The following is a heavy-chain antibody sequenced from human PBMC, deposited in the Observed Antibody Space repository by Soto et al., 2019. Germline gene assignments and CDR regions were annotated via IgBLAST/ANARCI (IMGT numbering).Heavy chain of an antibody. CDR3: VRFMTMVSNMAFDI. D-gene: IGHD3-10*01. V-gene: IGHV4-4*02. CDR2: IYHSGST. CDR1: GGSISSSNW. J-gene: IGHJ3*02. Sequence: QVQLQESGPGLVEPSGTLSLTCAVSGGSISSSNWWSWVRQPPGKGLEWSGEIYHSGSTNYNPSLMSGVPISEEKFKIHVSLKRSSVTAAEMAVKYCVRFMTMVSNMAFDIWGQGTMVTVSS.